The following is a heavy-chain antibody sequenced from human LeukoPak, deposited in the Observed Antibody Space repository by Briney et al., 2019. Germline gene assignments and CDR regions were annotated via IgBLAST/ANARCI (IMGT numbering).Heavy chain of an antibody. Sequence: SETLSLTCTVSGDSISINYWNWIRQPPGKGLEWIGYISSTGSNDYNPSLKSRVTISVDTSRNLFSLRLTSVTAADTAVYYCGRHFTGTSGNYYTDSWGQGTLVTVSS. V-gene: IGHV4-59*08. CDR1: GDSISINY. J-gene: IGHJ5*01. CDR3: GRHFTGTSGNYYTDS. CDR2: ISSTGSN. D-gene: IGHD3-10*01.